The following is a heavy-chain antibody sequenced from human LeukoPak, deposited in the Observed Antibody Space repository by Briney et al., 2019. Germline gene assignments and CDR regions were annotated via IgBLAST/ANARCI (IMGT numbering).Heavy chain of an antibody. J-gene: IGHJ6*02. Sequence: GGSLRLSCAASGFTFSSYAMHWVRQAPGKGLEWVAVISYDGSNKYYADSVKGRFTISRVNSKNTLYLQMNSLRAEDTAVYYCARVNQLLYGMDVWGQGTTVTVSS. CDR3: ARVNQLLYGMDV. V-gene: IGHV3-30-3*01. CDR1: GFTFSSYA. D-gene: IGHD5-24*01. CDR2: ISYDGSNK.